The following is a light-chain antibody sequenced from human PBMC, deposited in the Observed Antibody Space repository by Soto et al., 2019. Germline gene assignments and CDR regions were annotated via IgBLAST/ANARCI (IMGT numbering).Light chain of an antibody. Sequence: IVLTQSPGTLSLSPGERATLSCRAVQSVSSNYLAWYQQKPGQAPRLLIYGASSRATGIPDKFSGSGSGTDFTLTIDGLEPEDFAVYYCQQYTNWPLNTFGQGTRLEIK. CDR2: GAS. CDR3: QQYTNWPLNT. CDR1: QSVSSNY. V-gene: IGKV3-20*01. J-gene: IGKJ5*01.